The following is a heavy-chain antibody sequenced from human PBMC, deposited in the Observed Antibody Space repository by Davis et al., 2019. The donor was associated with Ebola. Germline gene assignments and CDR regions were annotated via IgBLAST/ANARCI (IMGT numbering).Heavy chain of an antibody. V-gene: IGHV4-39*01. CDR3: ARHRIMVRPIGWFDP. CDR1: GGSISSSSYY. J-gene: IGHJ5*02. CDR2: IYYSGST. D-gene: IGHD3-10*01. Sequence: PSETLSLTCTVSGGSISSSSYYWGWIRQPPGKGLEWIGSIYYSGSTYYNPSLKSRVTISVDTSKNQFSLKLSSVTAADTAVYYCARHRIMVRPIGWFDPWGQGTLVTVSS.